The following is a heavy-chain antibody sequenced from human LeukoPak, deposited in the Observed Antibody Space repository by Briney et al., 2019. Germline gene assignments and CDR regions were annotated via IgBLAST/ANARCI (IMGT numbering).Heavy chain of an antibody. CDR3: AREEYYYDSSGYYYAPTPRAFDI. CDR1: GGSVSSGGYY. CDR2: IYYSGST. Sequence: PSETLSLTCTVSGGSVSSGGYYWSWIRQHPGKGLEWIGYIYYSGSTYYNPSLKSRVTISVDTSKNQFSLKLSSVTAADTAVYYCAREEYYYDSSGYYYAPTPRAFDIWGQGTMVTVSS. D-gene: IGHD3-22*01. V-gene: IGHV4-31*03. J-gene: IGHJ3*02.